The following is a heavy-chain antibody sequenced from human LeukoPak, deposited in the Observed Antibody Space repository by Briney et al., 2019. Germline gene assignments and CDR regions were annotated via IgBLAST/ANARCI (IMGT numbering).Heavy chain of an antibody. Sequence: SETLSLTCTVSGGSISSYYWSWIRQPPGKGLEWIGYIYTSGSTNYNPSLKSRVTISVDTSKNQFSLKLSSVTAADTAVYYCARWNYDFWSGYYRNWFDPWGQGTLATVSS. D-gene: IGHD3-3*01. CDR3: ARWNYDFWSGYYRNWFDP. CDR2: IYTSGST. J-gene: IGHJ5*02. CDR1: GGSISSYY. V-gene: IGHV4-4*09.